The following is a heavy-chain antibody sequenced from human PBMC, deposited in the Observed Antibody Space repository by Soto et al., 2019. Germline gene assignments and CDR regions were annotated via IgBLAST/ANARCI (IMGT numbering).Heavy chain of an antibody. J-gene: IGHJ6*02. D-gene: IGHD3-16*01. Sequence: SETLSLTCSVSGGSISSGYYYWSWIRQPPGKGLEWIGNIYYSGNTYYNPSLKSRLIISIDTSKNQFSLKVGSVTAADTAVYYCARLPSTVVWVYYSNMDVWGQGTTVTVSS. CDR1: GGSISSGYYY. CDR3: ARLPSTVVWVYYSNMDV. V-gene: IGHV4-30-4*01. CDR2: IYYSGNT.